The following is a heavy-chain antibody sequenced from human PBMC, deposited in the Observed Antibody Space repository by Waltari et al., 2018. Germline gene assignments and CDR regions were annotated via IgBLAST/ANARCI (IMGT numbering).Heavy chain of an antibody. D-gene: IGHD1-1*01. J-gene: IGHJ5*02. V-gene: IGHV4-39*01. CDR3: ATHRREVKRGWFDP. CDR1: GGSISSSSYY. Sequence: QLQLQESGPGLVKPSETLSLTCTVSGGSISSSSYYWGWIRQPPGKGLEWIGSSYYSWSAYCTPSLKSRVTISVDTSKNQFSLKLSSVTAADTAVYYCATHRREVKRGWFDPWGQGTLVTVSS. CDR2: SYYSWSA.